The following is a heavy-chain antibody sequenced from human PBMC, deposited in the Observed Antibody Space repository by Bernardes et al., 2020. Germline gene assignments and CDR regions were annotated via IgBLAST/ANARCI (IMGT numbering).Heavy chain of an antibody. CDR1: GFTFSSYW. V-gene: IGHV3-74*01. Sequence: SLRLSCAASGFTFSSYWMHWVRQAPGKGLVWVSRINSDGSSTSYADSVKGRFTISRDNAKNTLYLQMNSLRAEDTAVYYCARDRVALWFREERWFDPWGQGTLVTVSS. J-gene: IGHJ5*02. CDR3: ARDRVALWFREERWFDP. CDR2: INSDGSST. D-gene: IGHD3-10*01.